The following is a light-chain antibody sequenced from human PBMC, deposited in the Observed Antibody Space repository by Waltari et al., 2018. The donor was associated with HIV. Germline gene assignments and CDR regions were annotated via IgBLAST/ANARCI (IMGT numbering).Light chain of an antibody. V-gene: IGLV2-23*02. CDR3: CAYAGSTTYVI. J-gene: IGLJ2*01. CDR1: RSAVGGYNL. CDR2: EVS. Sequence: QSALTQPASVSGSPGHSIHISCTGTRSAVGGYNLVTWYQQHPGKAPKLMIYEVSKRPSGVSNRFSGSKSGNTASLTISGLQAEDEADYYCCAYAGSTTYVIFGGGTKLTVL.